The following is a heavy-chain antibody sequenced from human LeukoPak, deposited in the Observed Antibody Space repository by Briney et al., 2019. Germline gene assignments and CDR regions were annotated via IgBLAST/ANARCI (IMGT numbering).Heavy chain of an antibody. V-gene: IGHV4-39*01. CDR3: ARREVRSYWPRIFDY. CDR1: GGSISSSSYY. CDR2: IYYSGST. Sequence: SETLSLTCTVSGGSISSSSYYWGWIRQPPGKGLEWIGSIYYSGSTYYNPSLKSRVTISVDTSKNQFSLKLNSVTAADTAVYYCARREVRSYWPRIFDYWGQGTLVTVSS. D-gene: IGHD1-26*01. J-gene: IGHJ4*02.